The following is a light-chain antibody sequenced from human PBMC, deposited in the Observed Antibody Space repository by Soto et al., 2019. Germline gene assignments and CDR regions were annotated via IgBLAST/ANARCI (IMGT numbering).Light chain of an antibody. Sequence: DIQMTQSPSSLSASVGDRVTITCRASQSISYYLNWYQQQPGKAPKLLTYAASGLQDGVPSRFSGSGAGTGFTLTISSLQPEDFATYYCQQTARTPYTFAQGTKLEIK. V-gene: IGKV1-39*01. CDR1: QSISYY. J-gene: IGKJ2*01. CDR3: QQTARTPYT. CDR2: AAS.